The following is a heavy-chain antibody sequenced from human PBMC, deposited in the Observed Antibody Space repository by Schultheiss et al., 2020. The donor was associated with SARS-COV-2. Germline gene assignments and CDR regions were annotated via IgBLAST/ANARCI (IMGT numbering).Heavy chain of an antibody. CDR3: ARSCSGGSCYRRNWFDP. V-gene: IGHV4-34*01. CDR1: GGSFSGYH. CDR2: INHSGST. D-gene: IGHD2-15*01. J-gene: IGHJ5*02. Sequence: SETLSLTCAVYGGSFSGYHWNWIRQSPGKGLEWIGEINHSGSTNYNPSLKSRVTISVDTSKNQFSLKLSSVTAADTAVYFCARSCSGGSCYRRNWFDPWGQGTLVTVSS.